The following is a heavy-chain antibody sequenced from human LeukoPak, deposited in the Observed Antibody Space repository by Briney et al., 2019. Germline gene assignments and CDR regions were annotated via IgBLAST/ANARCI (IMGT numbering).Heavy chain of an antibody. CDR2: IYSGGNT. V-gene: IGHV3-53*01. J-gene: IGHJ4*02. CDR3: ARGGNKEFDY. D-gene: IGHD2/OR15-2a*01. Sequence: GGSLRLSCAASGFSVSSNYMSWVRQTPGKGLEWVSVIYSGGNTYYADSVKGRFTISRDNSKNTLHLQMNSPRAEDTAVYYCARGGNKEFDYWGQGALVTVSS. CDR1: GFSVSSNY.